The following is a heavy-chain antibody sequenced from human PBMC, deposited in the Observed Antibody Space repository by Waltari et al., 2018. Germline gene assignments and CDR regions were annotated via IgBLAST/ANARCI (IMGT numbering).Heavy chain of an antibody. CDR3: ARAYNSIAPSGTVYYWFDP. J-gene: IGHJ5*02. D-gene: IGHD6-13*01. CDR1: GYTFTSYD. Sequence: QVQLVQSGAEVKKPGASVKVSCKASGYTFTSYDINWVRQATGQGLEWMGWMNPNSGNTGYAQKFQGRVTMTRNTSISTAYMELSSLRSEDTAVYHCARAYNSIAPSGTVYYWFDPWGQGTLVTVSS. V-gene: IGHV1-8*01. CDR2: MNPNSGNT.